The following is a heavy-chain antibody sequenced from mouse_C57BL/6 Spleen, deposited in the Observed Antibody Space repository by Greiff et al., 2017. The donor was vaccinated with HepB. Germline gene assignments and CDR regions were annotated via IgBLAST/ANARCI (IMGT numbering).Heavy chain of an antibody. CDR1: GYTFTSYT. J-gene: IGHJ3*01. CDR2: INPSSGYT. V-gene: IGHV1-4*01. CDR3: ASYEAWFAY. Sequence: QVQLQQSGAELARPGASVKMSCKASGYTFTSYTMHWVKQRPGQGLEWIGYINPSSGYTKYNQKFKDKATLTADKSSSTAYMQLSSLTSEDSAVYYCASYEAWFAYWGQGTLVTVSA. D-gene: IGHD2-3*01.